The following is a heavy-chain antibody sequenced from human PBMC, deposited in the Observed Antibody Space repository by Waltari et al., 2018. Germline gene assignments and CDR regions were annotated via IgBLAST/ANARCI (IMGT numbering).Heavy chain of an antibody. CDR3: ASSRSGGGGDCYCIDY. J-gene: IGHJ4*02. Sequence: QVQLQQWGAGLLKPSETLSLTCAVYGGSVSGYYWSWIRQPPGKGLEWIGEINHSGSTNYNPSLKSRVTISVDTSKNQFSLKLSSVTAADTAVYYCASSRSGGGGDCYCIDYWGQGTLVTVSS. V-gene: IGHV4-34*01. CDR2: INHSGST. D-gene: IGHD2-21*02. CDR1: GGSVSGYY.